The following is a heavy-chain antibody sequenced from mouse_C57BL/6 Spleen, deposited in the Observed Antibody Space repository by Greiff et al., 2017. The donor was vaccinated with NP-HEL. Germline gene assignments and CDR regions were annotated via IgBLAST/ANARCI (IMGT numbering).Heavy chain of an antibody. J-gene: IGHJ2*01. CDR3: ARLELCPFDY. V-gene: IGHV5-9*01. Sequence: EVNVVESGGGLVKPGGSLKLSCAASGFTFSSYTMSWVRQTPEKRLEWVATISGGGGNTYYPDSVKGRFTISRDNAKNTLYLQMSSLRSEDTALYYGARLELCPFDYWGQGTTLTVSS. CDR2: ISGGGGNT. CDR1: GFTFSSYT.